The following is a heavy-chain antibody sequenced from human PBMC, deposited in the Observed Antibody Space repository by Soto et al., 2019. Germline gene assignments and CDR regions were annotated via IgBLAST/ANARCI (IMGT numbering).Heavy chain of an antibody. Sequence: QVQLVESGGGVVQPGRSLRLSCAASGFTFSSYAMHWVRQAPGKGLEWVAVISYDGSNKYYADSVKGRFTISRDNSKNTLYLQMNSLRAEYTAVYYCARGAGDYFDYWGQGTLVTVSS. CDR3: ARGAGDYFDY. V-gene: IGHV3-30-3*01. D-gene: IGHD3-10*01. CDR2: ISYDGSNK. J-gene: IGHJ4*02. CDR1: GFTFSSYA.